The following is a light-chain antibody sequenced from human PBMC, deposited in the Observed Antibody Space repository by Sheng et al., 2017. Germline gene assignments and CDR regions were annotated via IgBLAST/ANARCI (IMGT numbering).Light chain of an antibody. CDR2: AAS. CDR3: QQYGAFPIT. CDR1: QSVSSN. Sequence: EIVMTQSPATLSVSPGERATLSCRASQSVSSNLAWYQQKPGQAPRLLIYAASSGAAGVPDRFSGTGSGTDFTLTISRLEPQDFAVYYCQQYGAFPITFGQGTRLDIK. V-gene: IGKV3-20*01. J-gene: IGKJ5*01.